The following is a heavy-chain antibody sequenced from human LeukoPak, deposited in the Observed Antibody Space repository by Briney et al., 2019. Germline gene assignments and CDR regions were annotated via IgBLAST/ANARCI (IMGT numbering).Heavy chain of an antibody. CDR2: IYYSGST. CDR1: GGSISSTIYY. V-gene: IGHV4-39*02. CDR3: ARGRPYSGGYHLDY. Sequence: SETLSLTCTVSGGSISSTIYYWGWIRQPPGKGLEWIGSIYYSGSTYYNPSLKSRVTMSVDTSKNQFFLKLNSVTAADTAVYYCARGRPYSGGYHLDYWGQGTLVTVSA. D-gene: IGHD1-26*01. J-gene: IGHJ4*02.